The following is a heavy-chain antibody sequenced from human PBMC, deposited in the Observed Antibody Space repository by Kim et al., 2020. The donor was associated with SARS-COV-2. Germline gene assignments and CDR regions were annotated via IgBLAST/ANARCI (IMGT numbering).Heavy chain of an antibody. Sequence: SKRYHATSVKGRFTISRDNSKNTLFLQLNSLRAEDTGVYYCARDLLGSIDYWGQGTLVTVSS. CDR2: SKR. J-gene: IGHJ4*02. CDR3: ARDLLGSIDY. V-gene: IGHV3-33*01. D-gene: IGHD1-1*01.